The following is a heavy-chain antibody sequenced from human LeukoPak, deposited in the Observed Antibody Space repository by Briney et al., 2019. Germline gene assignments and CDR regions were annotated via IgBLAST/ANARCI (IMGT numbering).Heavy chain of an antibody. D-gene: IGHD2-2*01. Sequence: QPGGSLRLSCAASGFTFSSYAMSWVRQAPGKGLEWVSAISGSGGSTYYADSVKGRFTISRDNSKNTLYLQMNSLRAEDTAVYYCAKDLSVFVVPAAMIDYWGQGTLVTVSS. J-gene: IGHJ4*02. CDR3: AKDLSVFVVPAAMIDY. CDR2: ISGSGGST. V-gene: IGHV3-23*01. CDR1: GFTFSSYA.